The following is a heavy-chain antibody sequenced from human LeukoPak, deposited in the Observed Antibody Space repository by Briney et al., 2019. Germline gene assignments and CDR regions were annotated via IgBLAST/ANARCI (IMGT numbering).Heavy chain of an antibody. Sequence: GGPLRLSCAASGFRFDDHGMSWVRQAPGKGLEWVSGINWNGGSTGYGDSVKGRFTISRDNAKNSLYLQMNSLRAEDTALYYCAGGDRNGWYFDYWGQGILVTVSS. CDR3: AGGDRNGWYFDY. J-gene: IGHJ4*02. CDR1: GFRFDDHG. CDR2: INWNGGST. V-gene: IGHV3-20*04. D-gene: IGHD6-19*01.